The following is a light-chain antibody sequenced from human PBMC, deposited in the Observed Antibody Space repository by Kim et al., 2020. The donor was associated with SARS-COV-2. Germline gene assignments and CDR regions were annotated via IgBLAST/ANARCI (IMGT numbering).Light chain of an antibody. CDR3: QQYNNWPLYT. J-gene: IGKJ2*01. CDR1: QNISSN. Sequence: EIVMTQSPATLSVSPGERATLSCRASQNISSNLAWYQQKPGQAPRLLIYGASTRATGIPARFSGSGSGTEFTLTISSLQSEDFAVYYCQQYNNWPLYTFGQGTKLEI. CDR2: GAS. V-gene: IGKV3-15*01.